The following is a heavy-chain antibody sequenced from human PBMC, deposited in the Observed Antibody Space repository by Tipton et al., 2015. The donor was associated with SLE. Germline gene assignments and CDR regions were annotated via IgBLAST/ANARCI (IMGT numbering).Heavy chain of an antibody. CDR2: IKSMSDGGTA. V-gene: IGHV3-15*05. J-gene: IGHJ4*02. CDR1: GFTFSNYW. D-gene: IGHD4-11*01. CDR3: TTDRYSLHGGLDY. Sequence: SLRLSCAASGFTFSNYWVTWVRQAPGKGLEWVGRIKSMSDGGTADFAATVKGRIIMSRNDADNTMYLDLHSLTAEDTAVYYCTTDRYSLHGGLDYWGQGTLVTVSS.